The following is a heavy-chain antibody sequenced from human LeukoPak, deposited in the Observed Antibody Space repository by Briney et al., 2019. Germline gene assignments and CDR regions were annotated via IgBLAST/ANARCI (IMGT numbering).Heavy chain of an antibody. Sequence: ASVKVSCKASGYTFTAFYIHWVRQAPGQGLEWMGWINPNSGDTKYAQTFQGRVTLTRDTSINTAYMELRGLRSDDTAVYYCARVLGGIDYWGQGTLVTVSS. CDR2: INPNSGDT. CDR3: ARVLGGIDY. CDR1: GYTFTAFY. V-gene: IGHV1-2*02. J-gene: IGHJ4*02. D-gene: IGHD3-16*01.